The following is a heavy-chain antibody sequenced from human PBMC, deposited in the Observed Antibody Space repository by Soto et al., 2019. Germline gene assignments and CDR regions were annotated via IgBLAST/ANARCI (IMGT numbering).Heavy chain of an antibody. J-gene: IGHJ6*02. CDR1: GYTFTSYA. CDR2: INTNTGNP. D-gene: IGHD6-19*01. Sequence: QVQLVQSGSELKKPGASVKVSCKASGYTFTSYAMNWVRQAPGQGLEWMGWINTNTGNPTYAQGFTGRFVFSLDTSVSTAYLQICSLKAEDTAVYYCARDIVAVAGTPPYYYYYGMDVWGQGTTVTVSS. CDR3: ARDIVAVAGTPPYYYYYGMDV. V-gene: IGHV7-4-1*01.